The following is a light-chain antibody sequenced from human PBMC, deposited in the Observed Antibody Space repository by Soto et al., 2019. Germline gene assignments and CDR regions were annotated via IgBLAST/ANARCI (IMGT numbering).Light chain of an antibody. Sequence: QSVLTQPPSASGSPGQSVTISCTGSSSDVGGYDYVSWYQQHPGKAPKLLIYEVSKRPSGVPDRFSRSKSGNTASLTVSGLQVEDEADYYCSSYAATATLYVFGIGTTVTVL. V-gene: IGLV2-8*01. CDR1: SSDVGGYDY. CDR3: SSYAATATLYV. J-gene: IGLJ1*01. CDR2: EVS.